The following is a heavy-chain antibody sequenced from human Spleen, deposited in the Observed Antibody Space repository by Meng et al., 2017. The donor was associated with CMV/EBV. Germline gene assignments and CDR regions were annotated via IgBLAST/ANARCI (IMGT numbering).Heavy chain of an antibody. CDR2: ISSSGSTI. J-gene: IGHJ4*02. V-gene: IGHV3-11*01. CDR3: AKASSSLSPYDY. D-gene: IGHD6-13*01. CDR1: GFTFSDYY. Sequence: GESLKISCAASGFTFSDYYMSWIRQAPGKGLEWVSYISSSGSTIYYADSVKGRFTISRDNSKNTVYLQMNSLRAEDTAIYYCAKASSSLSPYDYWGQGTLVTVSS.